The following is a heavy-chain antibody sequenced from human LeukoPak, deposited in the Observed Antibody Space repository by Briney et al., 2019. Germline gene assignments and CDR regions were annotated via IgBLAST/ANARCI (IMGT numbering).Heavy chain of an antibody. CDR2: ISGSGGST. J-gene: IGHJ4*02. CDR1: GFTFSSFA. CDR3: ARESWGWDY. Sequence: GGSLRLSCAASGFTFSSFAMSWVRQAPGKGLEWVSVISGSGGSTYYADSVKGRFTISRDNAKNSLYLQMNSLRAEDTAVYYCARESWGWDYWGQGTLVTVSS. D-gene: IGHD7-27*01. V-gene: IGHV3-23*01.